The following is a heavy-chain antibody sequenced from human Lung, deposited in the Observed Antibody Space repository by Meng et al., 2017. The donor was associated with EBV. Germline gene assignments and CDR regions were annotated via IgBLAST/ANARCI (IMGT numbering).Heavy chain of an antibody. Sequence: QVLLVRSGAEVKKPGASVQASCTSSGYTFTSHGVSRVRQAPGQGLEWMGWININTGNPTYAQGFTGRFVFSLDTSVSTAYLQIDSLKADDTAVYYCARGNGWRFDYWGQGTLVTVSS. D-gene: IGHD6-19*01. V-gene: IGHV7-4-1*01. J-gene: IGHJ4*02. CDR3: ARGNGWRFDY. CDR2: ININTGNP. CDR1: GYTFTSHG.